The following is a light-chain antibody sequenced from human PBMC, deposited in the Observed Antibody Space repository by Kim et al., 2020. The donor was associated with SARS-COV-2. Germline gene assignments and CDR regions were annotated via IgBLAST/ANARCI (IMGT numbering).Light chain of an antibody. CDR3: QQYDSSSRWT. CDR1: QSVSGTY. CDR2: GAS. Sequence: PGERATLSCRASQSVSGTYLAWYQQKPGQAPRLLIYGASSRATGSPDRFSGSGSGTDFTLTINRLEPEDVAVYYCQQYDSSSRWTFGQGTKVEIK. J-gene: IGKJ1*01. V-gene: IGKV3-20*01.